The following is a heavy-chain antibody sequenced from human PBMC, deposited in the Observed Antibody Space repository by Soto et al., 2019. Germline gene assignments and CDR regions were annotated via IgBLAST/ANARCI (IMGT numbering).Heavy chain of an antibody. CDR3: ARVAEAIHTYYYYGMDV. J-gene: IGHJ6*02. CDR2: ISAYNGNT. CDR1: GYTFTSYG. D-gene: IGHD2-15*01. Sequence: ASVKVSCKASGYTFTSYGISWVRQAPGQGLEWMGWISAYNGNTNYAQKLQGRVTMTTDTSTSTAYMELRSLRSDDTAVYYCARVAEAIHTYYYYGMDVWGQGTTVTVSS. V-gene: IGHV1-18*04.